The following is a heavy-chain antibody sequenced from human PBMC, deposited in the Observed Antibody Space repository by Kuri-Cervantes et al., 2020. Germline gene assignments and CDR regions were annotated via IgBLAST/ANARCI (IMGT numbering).Heavy chain of an antibody. V-gene: IGHV4-59*01. D-gene: IGHD3-9*01. J-gene: IGHJ4*02. Sequence: SETLSLTCTVSGGSISSYYWSWIRQPPGKGLEWNGYIYYSGSTNYNPSLKSRVTISVDTSKSQFSLKLSSVTAADTAVYYCARVSFTYDILTGYYPNHFDYWGQGTLVTVSS. CDR1: GGSISSYY. CDR3: ARVSFTYDILTGYYPNHFDY. CDR2: IYYSGST.